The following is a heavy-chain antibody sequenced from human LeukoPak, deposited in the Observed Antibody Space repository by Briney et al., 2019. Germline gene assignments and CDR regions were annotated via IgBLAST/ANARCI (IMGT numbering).Heavy chain of an antibody. CDR2: INPLSGKT. V-gene: IGHV1-46*01. CDR1: GYTFTSYY. J-gene: IGHJ3*02. CDR3: ARDPGNYGDLGLDI. D-gene: IGHD4-17*01. Sequence: ASVKVPCKASGYTFTSYYMHWVRQAPGQGLEWMGIINPLSGKTTYTQKFQDRVTMTRDTSTSTVYMELSSLRSDDTAVYYCARDPGNYGDLGLDIWGQGTTVTVSS.